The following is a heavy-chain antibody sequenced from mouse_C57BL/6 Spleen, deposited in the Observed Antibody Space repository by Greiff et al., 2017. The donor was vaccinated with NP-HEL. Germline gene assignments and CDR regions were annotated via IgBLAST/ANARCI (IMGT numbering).Heavy chain of an antibody. CDR1: GYTFTSYW. J-gene: IGHJ1*03. V-gene: IGHV1-52*01. CDR2: IDPSDSET. CDR3: ARDAIKWYFDD. Sequence: QVQLQQPGAELVRPGSSVKLSCKASGYTFTSYWMHWVKQRPIQGLEWIGNIDPSDSETHYNQKFKDKATLTVDKSSSTAYMQLSSLTSEDSAVYYCARDAIKWYFDDWGKGTTVTVSS. D-gene: IGHD1-1*01.